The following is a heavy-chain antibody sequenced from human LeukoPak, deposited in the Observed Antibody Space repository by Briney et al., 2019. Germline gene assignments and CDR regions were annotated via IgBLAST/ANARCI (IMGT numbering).Heavy chain of an antibody. J-gene: IGHJ5*02. CDR1: GGSINTYY. CDR2: ISASGST. V-gene: IGHV4-4*07. CDR3: ARGMAAAYDYNWFDP. Sequence: SETLSLTCTVSGGSINTYYWSWIRQPAGKGLEWIGRISASGSTRYNPSLKSRVTMSVDTSKNQFSLKLNSVTATDTAVYFCARGMAAAYDYNWFDPWGQETLVTVS. D-gene: IGHD5-12*01.